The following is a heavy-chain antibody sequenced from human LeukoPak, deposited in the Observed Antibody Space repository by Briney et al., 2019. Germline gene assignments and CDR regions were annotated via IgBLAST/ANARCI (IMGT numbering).Heavy chain of an antibody. V-gene: IGHV3-23*01. CDR3: AKELVLTGYYYYGMDV. CDR2: ISGSGGST. D-gene: IGHD6-6*01. Sequence: PGGSLRLSCAASGFTFSSYAMSWVRQAPGKGLEWVSAISGSGGSTYYADSVKGRFTISGDNSKNTLYLQMNSLRAEDTAVYYCAKELVLTGYYYYGMDVWGQGTTVTVSS. J-gene: IGHJ6*02. CDR1: GFTFSSYA.